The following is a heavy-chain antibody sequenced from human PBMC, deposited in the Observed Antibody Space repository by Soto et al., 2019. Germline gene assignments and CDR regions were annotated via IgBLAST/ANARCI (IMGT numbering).Heavy chain of an antibody. CDR3: TTDYGGYYDFWSGYFGAGQDYYGMDV. CDR2: IKSKTDGGTT. CDR1: GFTFSNAW. Sequence: PGGSLRLSCAASGFTFSNAWMNWVRQAPGKGLEWVGRIKSKTDGGTTDYAAPVKGRFTISRDDSKNTLYLQMNSLKTEDTAVYYCTTDYGGYYDFWSGYFGAGQDYYGMDVWGQGTTVTVSS. D-gene: IGHD3-3*01. J-gene: IGHJ6*02. V-gene: IGHV3-15*07.